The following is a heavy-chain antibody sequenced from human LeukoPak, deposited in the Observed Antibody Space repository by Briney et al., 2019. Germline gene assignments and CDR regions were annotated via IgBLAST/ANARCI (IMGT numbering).Heavy chain of an antibody. V-gene: IGHV3-21*01. CDR1: GFTFSSYG. J-gene: IGHJ4*02. D-gene: IGHD3-9*01. CDR2: ISSSSSYI. CDR3: ARDGRVTGYYLFDY. Sequence: GGSLRLSCAASGFTFSSYGMHWVRQAPGKGLEWVSSISSSSSYIYYADSVKGRFTISRDNAKNSLYLQMNSLRAEDTAVYYCARDGRVTGYYLFDYWGQGTLVTVSS.